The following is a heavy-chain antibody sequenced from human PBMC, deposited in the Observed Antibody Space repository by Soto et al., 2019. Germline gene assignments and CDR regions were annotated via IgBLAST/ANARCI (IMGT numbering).Heavy chain of an antibody. CDR2: IKTDGSET. J-gene: IGHJ4*02. CDR3: ARAVRGAEVAVNR. D-gene: IGHD2-21*01. CDR1: GITFNSFW. V-gene: IGHV3-7*01. Sequence: EVQLVESGGGLVQPGGCLRLSCAVSGITFNSFWMGWVRQAPERGLEWVATIKTDGSETYYVDSVKGRFTVSRDNAKNSLFLQMDSLTAEDTAVYFCARAVRGAEVAVNRWGRGTQVTVSS.